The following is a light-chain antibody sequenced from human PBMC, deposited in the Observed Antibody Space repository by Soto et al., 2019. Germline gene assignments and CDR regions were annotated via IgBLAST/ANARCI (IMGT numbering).Light chain of an antibody. CDR1: QSVSSY. CDR3: QQRGKWPRT. Sequence: EIVLTQSPATLSLSPGESVTLSCRASQSVSSYLAWYQQKPGQAPRLLIYDASNRATDIPARFSGSGSGTDFTLTISSLESEDFGGYYCQQRGKWPRTFGQGTKLEIK. V-gene: IGKV3-11*01. J-gene: IGKJ2*01. CDR2: DAS.